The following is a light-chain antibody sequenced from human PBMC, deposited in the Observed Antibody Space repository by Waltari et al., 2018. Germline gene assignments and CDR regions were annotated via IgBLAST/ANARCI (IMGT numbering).Light chain of an antibody. CDR3: CSYAGSRAFV. V-gene: IGLV2-23*01. CDR1: SSDFGGYNL. J-gene: IGLJ1*01. CDR2: EGT. Sequence: QSALTQPASVSGSPGQSISISCTGTSSDFGGYNLVSWYQHPPGKAPKLIIYEGTRRPSGISTSFAGSKSCNTASLTISGLQADDEADYYCCSYAGSRAFVFGTGTKVTVV.